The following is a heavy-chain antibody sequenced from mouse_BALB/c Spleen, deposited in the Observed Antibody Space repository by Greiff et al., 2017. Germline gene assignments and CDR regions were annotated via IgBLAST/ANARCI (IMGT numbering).Heavy chain of an antibody. CDR1: GFSLTSYG. CDR3: ARALYGNYVNYAMDY. D-gene: IGHD2-1*01. V-gene: IGHV2-9*02. CDR2: IWAGGST. Sequence: VMLVESGPGLVAPSQSLSITCTVSGFSLTSYGVHWVRQPPGKGLEWLGVIWAGGSTNYNSALMSRLSISKDNSKSQVFLKMNSLQTDDTAMYYCARALYGNYVNYAMDYWGQGTSVTVSS. J-gene: IGHJ4*01.